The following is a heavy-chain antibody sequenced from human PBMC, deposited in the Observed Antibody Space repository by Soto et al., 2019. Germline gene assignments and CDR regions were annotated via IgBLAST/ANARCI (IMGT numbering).Heavy chain of an antibody. CDR2: ISYDGGNK. J-gene: IGHJ6*02. Sequence: GGSLRLSCAASGFTFSSYAMHWVRQAPGKGLEWVAVISYDGGNKYYADSVKGRFTISRDNSKNTLYLQMNSLRAEDTAVYYCASAGYCSGGSCYSERGYYYYGMNVWCQGTTVTVSS. D-gene: IGHD2-15*01. V-gene: IGHV3-30-3*01. CDR1: GFTFSSYA. CDR3: ASAGYCSGGSCYSERGYYYYGMNV.